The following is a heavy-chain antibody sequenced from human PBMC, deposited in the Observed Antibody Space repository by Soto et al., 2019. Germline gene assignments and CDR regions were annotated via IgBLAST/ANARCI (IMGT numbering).Heavy chain of an antibody. V-gene: IGHV1-18*04. J-gene: IGHJ4*02. CDR2: ISAYNGNT. Sequence: GASVKVSCKASGYTFTTYGISWVRQAPGQGLEWMGWISAYNGNTNYAQKLQGRVTMTTDTSTSTAYMELRSLRSDDTPVYYCARDDHYDSSGYYPDYWGQGTLVTVSS. D-gene: IGHD3-22*01. CDR3: ARDDHYDSSGYYPDY. CDR1: GYTFTTYG.